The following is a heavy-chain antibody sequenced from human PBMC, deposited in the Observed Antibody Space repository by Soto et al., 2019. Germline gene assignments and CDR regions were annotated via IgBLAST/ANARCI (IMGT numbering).Heavy chain of an antibody. CDR3: ARYCSRTSCHSGVYYYGMDV. CDR1: GFTCSNYA. Sequence: PGGSLRLSCAASGFTCSNYAIIWVRQAPGKGLEWVSSISGSGGSTYYADSVKGRFTISRDNAKNSLYVQMSSLRADDASVYYCARYCSRTSCHSGVYYYGMDVWGQGTTVTVSS. J-gene: IGHJ6*02. CDR2: ISGSGGST. D-gene: IGHD2-2*01. V-gene: IGHV3-23*01.